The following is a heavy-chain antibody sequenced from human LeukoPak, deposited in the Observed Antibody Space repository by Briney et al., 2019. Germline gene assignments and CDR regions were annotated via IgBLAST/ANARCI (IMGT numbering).Heavy chain of an antibody. CDR2: IYYSGST. CDR3: ARWDTAMGTFDY. Sequence: PSETLSLTCTVSGGSISSSSYYWGWIRQPPGTGLEWIGSIYYSGSTYYNPSLKSRVTISVDTSKNQFSLKLSSVTAADTAVYYCARWDTAMGTFDYWGQGTLVTVSS. J-gene: IGHJ4*02. D-gene: IGHD5-18*01. V-gene: IGHV4-39*01. CDR1: GGSISSSSYY.